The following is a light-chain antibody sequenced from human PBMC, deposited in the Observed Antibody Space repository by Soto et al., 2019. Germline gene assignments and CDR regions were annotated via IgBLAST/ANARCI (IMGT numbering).Light chain of an antibody. V-gene: IGLV2-8*02. J-gene: IGLJ2*01. CDR3: SSYAGSNNLV. CDR1: SSGVGGYNY. CDR2: EVS. Sequence: QSVLTQPPFASRSPGQSVTISCTETSSGVGGYNYVSWYQQHPGKAPKLMIYEVSKRPSGVPDRFSGSKSGNTASLTVSGLQAEDETDYYCSSYAGSNNLVFGGGTKLTVL.